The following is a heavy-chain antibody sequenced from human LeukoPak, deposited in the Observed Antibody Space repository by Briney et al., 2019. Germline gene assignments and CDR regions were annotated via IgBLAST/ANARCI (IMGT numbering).Heavy chain of an antibody. D-gene: IGHD1-26*01. CDR1: GYTFTSYS. Sequence: ASVKVSCKASGYTFTSYSISWVRQAPGQGLEWMGWISPSNGNTNYVQNLQGRVTMTTDTSTSTAYMELRSLRSDDTAVYYCARYGGTIVGANRCFDYWGQGTLVTVSS. CDR3: ARYGGTIVGANRCFDY. V-gene: IGHV1-18*01. CDR2: ISPSNGNT. J-gene: IGHJ4*02.